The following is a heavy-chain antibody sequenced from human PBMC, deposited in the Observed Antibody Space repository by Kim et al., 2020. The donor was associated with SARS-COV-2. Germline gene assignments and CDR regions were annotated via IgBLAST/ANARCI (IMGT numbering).Heavy chain of an antibody. CDR1: GFAFSSYA. D-gene: IGHD3-9*01. Sequence: GGSLRLSCAASGFAFSSYAMTWVRQAPGKGLEWVSTIGGSSGSTYYADSVKGRFTISRDNIKSTVSLQMNSLGDEDTAVYYCAKDQARVHSPYYDILTGYSCFDYWGQGALVTVSS. CDR2: IGGSSGST. V-gene: IGHV3-23*01. CDR3: AKDQARVHSPYYDILTGYSCFDY. J-gene: IGHJ4*02.